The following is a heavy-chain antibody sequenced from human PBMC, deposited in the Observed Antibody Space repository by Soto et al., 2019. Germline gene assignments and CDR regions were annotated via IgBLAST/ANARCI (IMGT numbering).Heavy chain of an antibody. CDR3: ARDRVGNDY. CDR2: INGGNGDT. Sequence: QVQLVQSGAEVQKPGASVKLSCKASGYTFTSYSMHWVRQAPGQSLESLGWINGGNGDTRYPQKFQGRVTVTRDTSASTVYMELSSLNSEDTAVYYCARDRVGNDYWGQGTQVTVSS. V-gene: IGHV1-3*01. J-gene: IGHJ4*02. CDR1: GYTFTSYS.